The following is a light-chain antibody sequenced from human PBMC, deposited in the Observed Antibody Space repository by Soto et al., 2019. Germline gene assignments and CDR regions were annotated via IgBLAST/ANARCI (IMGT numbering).Light chain of an antibody. CDR1: RNIERW. Sequence: DIQMTQSPSTLSASVGDRVTITCRASRNIERWLAWYQQKPGKPPKLLILNASTLGSGVPSRFSGSGSGTEFTLTIRGLQPDDFATYYCQHCDTSWPFGQGTKVELK. J-gene: IGKJ1*01. CDR2: NAS. V-gene: IGKV1-5*01. CDR3: QHCDTSWP.